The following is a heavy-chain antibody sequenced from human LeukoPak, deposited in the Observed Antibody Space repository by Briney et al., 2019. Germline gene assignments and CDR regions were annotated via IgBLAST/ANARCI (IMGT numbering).Heavy chain of an antibody. J-gene: IGHJ4*02. V-gene: IGHV1-2*02. D-gene: IGHD5-18*01. CDR3: ARDLPLSGYSYGYNY. CDR2: INPNSGGT. CDR1: GYTFTGYY. Sequence: ASVKVSCKASGYTFTGYYMHWVRHAPGQGLEWMGWINPNSGGTNYAQKFQGRVTMTRDTSISTAYMELSRLRSDDTAVYYCARDLPLSGYSYGYNYWGQGTLVTVSS.